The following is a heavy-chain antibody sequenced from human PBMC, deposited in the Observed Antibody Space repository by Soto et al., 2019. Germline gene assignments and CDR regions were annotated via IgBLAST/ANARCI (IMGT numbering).Heavy chain of an antibody. Sequence: GGSLRLSCAASGFTFSSYWMNWVRQAPGKGLEWVANIKQDGSDKFYVDSVKGRFTISRDNAKNSLYLQMNSLRADDTAVYYCARDKVPSRGDASDIWGQGTMVTVSS. CDR3: ARDKVPSRGDASDI. D-gene: IGHD1-1*01. CDR2: IKQDGSDK. V-gene: IGHV3-7*03. CDR1: GFTFSSYW. J-gene: IGHJ3*02.